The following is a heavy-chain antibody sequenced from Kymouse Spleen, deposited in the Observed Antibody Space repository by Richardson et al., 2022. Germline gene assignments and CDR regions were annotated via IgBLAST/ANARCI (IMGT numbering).Heavy chain of an antibody. CDR3: ARDRGYDILTGYSRHYYGMDV. CDR1: GFTFSDYY. CDR2: ISSSGSTI. V-gene: IGHV3-11*01. J-gene: IGHJ6*02. Sequence: QVQLVESGGGLVKPGGSLRLSCAASGFTFSDYYMSWIRQAPGKGLEWVSYISSSGSTIYYADSVKGRFTISRDNAKNSLYLQMNSLRAEDTAVYYCARDRGYDILTGYSRHYYGMDVWGQGTTVTVSS. D-gene: IGHD3-9*01.